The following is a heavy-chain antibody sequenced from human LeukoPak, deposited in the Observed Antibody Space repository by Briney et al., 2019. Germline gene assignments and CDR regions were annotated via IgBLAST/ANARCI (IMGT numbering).Heavy chain of an antibody. CDR1: GFTFSTYD. J-gene: IGHJ3*02. D-gene: IGHD6-13*01. CDR2: ICAGGDT. Sequence: GGSLTLSCAASGFTFSTYDTHWVRQTTGKGLEWVSAICAGGDTYYQDSVKGRFTIFRDNANLYLQMNTLRPGDTAVDYCVREGTFASPEAGCWIDSFDIWGQGKMVGVSS. V-gene: IGHV3-13*01. CDR3: VREGTFASPEAGCWIDSFDI.